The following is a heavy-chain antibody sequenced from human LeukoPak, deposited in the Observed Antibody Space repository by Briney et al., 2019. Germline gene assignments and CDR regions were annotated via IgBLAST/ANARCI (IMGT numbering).Heavy chain of an antibody. Sequence: GGSLRLSCAASGITFSSYAMSWVRQAPGKGLEWVSAISGSGGRTYYADSVKGRFTISRDNAKNTLYLQMNSLRAEDTAVYYCARVSGYSLHFDYWGQGTLVTVSS. V-gene: IGHV3-23*01. CDR1: GITFSSYA. CDR2: ISGSGGRT. CDR3: ARVSGYSLHFDY. J-gene: IGHJ4*02. D-gene: IGHD5-18*01.